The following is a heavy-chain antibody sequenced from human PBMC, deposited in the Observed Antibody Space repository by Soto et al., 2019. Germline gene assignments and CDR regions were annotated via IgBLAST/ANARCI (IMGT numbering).Heavy chain of an antibody. CDR2: ISYDGSNK. V-gene: IGHV3-30-3*01. D-gene: IGHD4-17*01. CDR1: GFTFSSYA. CDR3: ASYGDNDWFDP. J-gene: IGHJ5*02. Sequence: QVQLVESGGGVVQPGRSLRLSCAASGFTFSSYAMHWVRQAPGKGLEWVAVISYDGSNKYYADSVKRRFTISRDNSKNTLYLQMNSLRAEDTAVYYCASYGDNDWFDPWGQGTLVTVSS.